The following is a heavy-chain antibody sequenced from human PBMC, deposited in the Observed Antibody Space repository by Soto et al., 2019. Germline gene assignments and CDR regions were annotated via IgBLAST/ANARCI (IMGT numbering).Heavy chain of an antibody. CDR3: ARAGWQLLAWSDP. D-gene: IGHD2-15*01. Sequence: QVQLVESGGALVKPGGSLRLSCAASGFTFRDYYMTWIRQAPGKGLEWISYISSSGTSIYYADSVKGRFTISRDNAKNSLYPQMNSLRAEDTAVYYCARAGWQLLAWSDPWGQGTRVTVSS. J-gene: IGHJ5*02. V-gene: IGHV3-11*01. CDR2: ISSSGTSI. CDR1: GFTFRDYY.